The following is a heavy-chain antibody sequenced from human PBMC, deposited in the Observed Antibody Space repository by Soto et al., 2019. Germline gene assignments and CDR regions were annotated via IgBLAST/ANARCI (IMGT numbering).Heavy chain of an antibody. CDR1: GYTFTTHG. Sequence: QVQLVQSGAEVKKPGASVKVSCKASGYTFTTHGISWVRQAPGQGLEWMGWVAGDNGHRNYAQSLQGRVTMTTDTSTTTAYMELRSLRSDDTAVYYCARDLGYWRGRTCYREGFDPWGQGTRVTVSS. J-gene: IGHJ5*02. V-gene: IGHV1-18*01. D-gene: IGHD2-15*01. CDR3: ARDLGYWRGRTCYREGFDP. CDR2: VAGDNGHR.